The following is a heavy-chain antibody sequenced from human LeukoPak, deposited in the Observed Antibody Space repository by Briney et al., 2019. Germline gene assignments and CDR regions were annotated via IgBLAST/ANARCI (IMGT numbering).Heavy chain of an antibody. J-gene: IGHJ4*02. CDR2: IHNSGRT. V-gene: IGHV4-59*08. CDR3: ARHGTISSESYFDY. Sequence: SETLSLTCSVSGGSVSSYYWSWIRQSPGKGLEWIGYIHNSGRTNYNPSLKSRVTGFVDTSKNQVSLRLSTVTTADTAVYYCARHGTISSESYFDYWGQGALVTVSS. D-gene: IGHD1-14*01. CDR1: GGSVSSYY.